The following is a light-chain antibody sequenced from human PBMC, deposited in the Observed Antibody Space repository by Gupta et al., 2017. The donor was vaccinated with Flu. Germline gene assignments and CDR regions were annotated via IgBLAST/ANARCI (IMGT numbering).Light chain of an antibody. CDR1: QSVSSN. CDR3: QQYNNWPRGLT. V-gene: IGKV3-15*01. J-gene: IGKJ4*01. Sequence: EIVMTQSAAALSVSPGERATLSCRASQSVSSNLAWFQQKPSQAPRLLIYGASTRATGIPARFSGSGSGTEFTLTISSLQSEDVAVYYCQQYNNWPRGLTFGGGTKVEIK. CDR2: GAS.